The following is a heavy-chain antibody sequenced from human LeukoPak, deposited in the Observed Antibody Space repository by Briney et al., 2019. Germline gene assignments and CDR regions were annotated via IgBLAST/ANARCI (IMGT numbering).Heavy chain of an antibody. D-gene: IGHD1-26*01. Sequence: PGGSLRLSCAASGFTFSSYGMHRVRQAPGKGLEWVAVISYDGSNKYYADSVKGRFTISRDNSKNTLYLQMNSLRAEDTAVYYCANAWEPPFDYWGQGTLVTVSS. CDR2: ISYDGSNK. CDR3: ANAWEPPFDY. V-gene: IGHV3-30*18. J-gene: IGHJ4*02. CDR1: GFTFSSYG.